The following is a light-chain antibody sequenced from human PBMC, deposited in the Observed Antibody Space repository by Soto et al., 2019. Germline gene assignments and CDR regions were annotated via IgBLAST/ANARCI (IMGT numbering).Light chain of an antibody. CDR2: DAS. V-gene: IGKV3-11*01. Sequence: EIVLTQSPATLSLSPGERATLSCRASQSVSRYQDWYQQKPGQAPRLLIYDASNRATGVPARFSGSGSGTEFTPTISSLEPEDFAVYYCQQHSDWPLTFGGGTKVEIK. CDR3: QQHSDWPLT. J-gene: IGKJ4*01. CDR1: QSVSRY.